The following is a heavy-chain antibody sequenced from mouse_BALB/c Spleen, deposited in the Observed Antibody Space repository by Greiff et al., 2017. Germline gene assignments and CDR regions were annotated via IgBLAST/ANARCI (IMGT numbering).Heavy chain of an antibody. D-gene: IGHD2-3*01. V-gene: IGHV7-3*02. CDR2: IRNKANGYTT. J-gene: IGHJ2*01. CDR3: AREYDNYFDY. Sequence: EVKLMESGGGLVQPGGSLRLSCATSGFTFTDYYMSWVRQPPGKALEWLGFIRNKANGYTTEYSASVKGRFTISRDNSQSILYLQMNTLRAEDSATYYCAREYDNYFDYWGQGTTLTVSS. CDR1: GFTFTDYY.